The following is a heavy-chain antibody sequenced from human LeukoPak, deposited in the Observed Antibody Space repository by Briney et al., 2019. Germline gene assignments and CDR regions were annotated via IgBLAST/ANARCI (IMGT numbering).Heavy chain of an antibody. CDR1: GASISSYY. J-gene: IGHJ4*02. Sequence: SETLSLTCTVSGASISSYYWSWIRQTPEKGLEWMGNIHTSGGSSYYPSLKSRLTMSIDTPKNQLSLKLTSVTAADTAVYFCARLGSYHDFWGQGALVTVSS. CDR2: IHTSGGS. D-gene: IGHD1-26*01. CDR3: ARLGSYHDF. V-gene: IGHV4-4*09.